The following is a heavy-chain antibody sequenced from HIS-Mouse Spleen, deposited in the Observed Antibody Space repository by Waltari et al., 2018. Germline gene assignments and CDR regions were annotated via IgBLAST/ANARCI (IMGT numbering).Heavy chain of an antibody. CDR3: ARDRELYFDY. Sequence: QLQLHESGPGLVKPSETLSLTCTVSGGSISSSSYYWGWIRQPPGKGLEWIGSIYYSGGTYYNPSLKSRVTISVDTSKNQFSLKLSSVTAADTAVYYCARDRELYFDYWGQGTLVTVSS. V-gene: IGHV4-39*07. CDR1: GGSISSSSYY. J-gene: IGHJ4*02. CDR2: IYYSGGT. D-gene: IGHD1-26*01.